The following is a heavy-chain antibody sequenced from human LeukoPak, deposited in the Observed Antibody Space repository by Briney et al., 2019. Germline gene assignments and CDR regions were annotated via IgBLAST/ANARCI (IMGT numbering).Heavy chain of an antibody. V-gene: IGHV4-59*01. Sequence: PSESLSLTCPVAGGSISFYYWTWIRQLPGQGLEWFGYVYYSAITDYNPSINSRASISVDTSKNQFSLNRCSVSAEETAAYFCARTSRHYYGSGSNLTPWPAGMDVWGQGTTVTVSS. J-gene: IGHJ6*02. CDR2: VYYSAIT. CDR3: ARTSRHYYGSGSNLTPWPAGMDV. D-gene: IGHD3-10*01. CDR1: GGSISFYY.